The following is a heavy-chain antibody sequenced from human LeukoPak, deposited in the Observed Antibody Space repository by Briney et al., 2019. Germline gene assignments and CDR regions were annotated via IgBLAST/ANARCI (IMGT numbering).Heavy chain of an antibody. CDR2: ISSSSSYI. V-gene: IGHV3-21*01. D-gene: IGHD3-22*01. Sequence: GGSLRLSCAASGFTFSSYSMNWVRQAPGKGLEWVSSISSSSSYIYYADSVKGRFTISRDNAKNSLYLQMNSLRAEDTAVYYCARDQWFNYYYGMDVWGQGTTVTVSS. J-gene: IGHJ6*02. CDR1: GFTFSSYS. CDR3: ARDQWFNYYYGMDV.